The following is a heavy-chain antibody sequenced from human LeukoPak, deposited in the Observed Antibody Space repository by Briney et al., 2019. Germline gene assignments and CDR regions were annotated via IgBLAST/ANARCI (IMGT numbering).Heavy chain of an antibody. J-gene: IGHJ6*02. CDR1: GFSLSTSKMC. V-gene: IGHV2-70*01. Sequence: SGPTLVKPTQTLTLTCTFSGFSLSTSKMCVSWIRQPPGKALEWLGFIDWDGDRYYSSSLQTRLTISRDTSKNQVVLTMTNMDPVDTATYYCARMIYSGYDTAEYYGMDVWGQGTTVTVSS. D-gene: IGHD5-12*01. CDR3: ARMIYSGYDTAEYYGMDV. CDR2: IDWDGDR.